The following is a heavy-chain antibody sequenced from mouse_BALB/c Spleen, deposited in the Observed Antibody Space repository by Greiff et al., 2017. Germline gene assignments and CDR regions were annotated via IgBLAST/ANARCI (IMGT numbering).Heavy chain of an antibody. CDR2: INPSNGGT. CDR1: GYTFTSYY. Sequence: QVQLQQSGAELVKPGASVKLSCKASGYTFTSYYMYWVKQRPGQGLEWIGEINPSNGGTNFNEKFKSKATLTVDKSSSTAYMQLSSLTSEDSAVYYYTRSDDYAMDYWGQGTSVTVSS. J-gene: IGHJ4*01. CDR3: TRSDDYAMDY. V-gene: IGHV1S81*02.